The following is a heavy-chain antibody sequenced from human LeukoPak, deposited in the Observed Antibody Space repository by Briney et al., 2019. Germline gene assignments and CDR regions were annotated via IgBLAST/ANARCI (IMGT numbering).Heavy chain of an antibody. J-gene: IGHJ3*02. D-gene: IGHD4-23*01. V-gene: IGHV4-39*07. Sequence: SETLSLTCTVSGGSISSSSYYWGWIRQPPGKGLEWIGSIYYSGSTYYNPSLKSRVTISVDRSKNQFSLKLSSVTAADTAVYYCARGWAATVVTPAEHLNHAFDIWGQGTMVTVSS. CDR2: IYYSGST. CDR1: GGSISSSSYY. CDR3: ARGWAATVVTPAEHLNHAFDI.